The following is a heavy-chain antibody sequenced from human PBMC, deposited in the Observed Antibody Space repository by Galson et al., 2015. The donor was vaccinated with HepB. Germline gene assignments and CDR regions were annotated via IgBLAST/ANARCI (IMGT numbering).Heavy chain of an antibody. D-gene: IGHD3-16*02. J-gene: IGHJ5*02. Sequence: SVKVSCKASGGTFSSYAISWVRQAPGQGLEWMGGIIPSFGTANYAQKFQGRVTMTRNTSISTAYMELSSLRSEDTAVYYCARGSMITFGGVIVTRSNWFDPWGQGTLVTVSS. V-gene: IGHV1-69*05. CDR1: GGTFSSYA. CDR3: ARGSMITFGGVIVTRSNWFDP. CDR2: IIPSFGTA.